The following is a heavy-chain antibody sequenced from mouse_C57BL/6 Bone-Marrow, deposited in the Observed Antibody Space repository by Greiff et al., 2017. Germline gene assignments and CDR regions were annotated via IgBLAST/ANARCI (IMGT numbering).Heavy chain of an antibody. CDR3: ARGYYGSSSWFAY. Sequence: QVTLKESGPGILQPSQTLSLTCSFSGFSLNTFDMSVGWISQPSGKGLEWLAHIWWDDDKYYNPALKSRLTISKDTSKNLVFLKIANVDTADTATYYCARGYYGSSSWFAYWGQGTLVTVSA. CDR1: GFSLNTFDMS. J-gene: IGHJ3*01. V-gene: IGHV8-8*01. CDR2: IWWDDDK. D-gene: IGHD1-1*01.